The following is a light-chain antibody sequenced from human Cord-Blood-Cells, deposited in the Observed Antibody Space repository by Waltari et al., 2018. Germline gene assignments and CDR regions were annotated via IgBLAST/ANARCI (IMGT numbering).Light chain of an antibody. V-gene: IGLV1-40*01. Sequence: SVLTQPPSVSGAPGQRVTISCTGSSSNIGARYDVHWYQQLPGTAPKLLIYGNSNRPSGGPDRFSGSKSGTSASLAITGLQAEDEADYYCQSYDSSLSGSVFGGGTKLTVL. CDR2: GNS. CDR3: QSYDSSLSGSV. J-gene: IGLJ3*02. CDR1: SSNIGARYD.